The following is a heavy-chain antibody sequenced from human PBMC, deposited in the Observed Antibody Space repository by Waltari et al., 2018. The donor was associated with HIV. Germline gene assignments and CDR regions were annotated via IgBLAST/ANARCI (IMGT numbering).Heavy chain of an antibody. J-gene: IGHJ4*02. CDR1: GPRLANSV. V-gene: IGHV3-23*01. CDR2: ISGGGSKT. CDR3: AKDVSLSSARPRLVSFDF. Sequence: EVPLLASAGESQSSGTPVTITWVASGPRLANSVIALLPRAPGGGLGFIASISGGGSKTYYVDSLKGRFTISRDNSKNVMYLKMTNLRVDDTAMYLCAKDVSLSSARPRLVSFDFWSQGTQVSVAS. D-gene: IGHD6-6*01.